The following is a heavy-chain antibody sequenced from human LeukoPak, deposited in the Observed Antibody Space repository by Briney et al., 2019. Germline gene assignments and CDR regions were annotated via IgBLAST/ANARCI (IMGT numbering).Heavy chain of an antibody. CDR1: GGSFSGYY. D-gene: IGHD2-2*01. Sequence: SETLSLTCAVYGGSFSGYYWSWIRQPPGKGLEWIGEINHSGSTNYNPSLKSRVTISVDTSKNQFSLKLSSVTAADTAVYYCARVPAARVSPLDVWGKGTTVTVSS. V-gene: IGHV4-34*01. J-gene: IGHJ6*04. CDR2: INHSGST. CDR3: ARVPAARVSPLDV.